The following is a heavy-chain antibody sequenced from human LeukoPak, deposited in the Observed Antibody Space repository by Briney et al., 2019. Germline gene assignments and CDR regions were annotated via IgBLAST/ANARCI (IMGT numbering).Heavy chain of an antibody. CDR1: GFTFRNYG. CDR2: INPTNEKT. J-gene: IGHJ2*01. D-gene: IGHD3-22*01. V-gene: IGHV1-3*01. Sequence: GASVKVSCKASGFTFRNYGMHWVRQAPGQRLEWMGWINPTNEKTKYSGKFQGRVTISRDTGASTVYMELSSLRSEDTAVYYCARDHRTESDGYYFVNELWYFDLWGRGTLVSVSS. CDR3: ARDHRTESDGYYFVNELWYFDL.